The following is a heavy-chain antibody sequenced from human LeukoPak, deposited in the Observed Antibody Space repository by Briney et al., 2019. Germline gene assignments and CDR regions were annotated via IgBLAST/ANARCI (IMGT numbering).Heavy chain of an antibody. CDR1: GFTFDDYA. CDR2: ISWNSGSI. Sequence: GGSLRLSCAASGFTFDDYAMHWVRQAPGKGLEWVSGISWNSGSIGYADSVKGRFTISRDNAKNSLYLQMNSLRAEDMALYYFACDLRSGWYYPSFDLWPQDTMDSV. D-gene: IGHD6-19*01. V-gene: IGHV3-9*03. J-gene: IGHJ3*01. CDR3: ACDLRSGWYYPSFDL.